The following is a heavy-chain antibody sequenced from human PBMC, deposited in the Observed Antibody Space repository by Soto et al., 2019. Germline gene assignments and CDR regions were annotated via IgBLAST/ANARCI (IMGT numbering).Heavy chain of an antibody. Sequence: ASVKVSCNASGYTFTSYGISWVRQAPGQGLEWMGGISAYNGKTNYAQKLQGRVTMTTETCTSTAYMGLRSLRSDDTAVYYCARGQQLVHHVCIDYWGQGTLVT. J-gene: IGHJ4*02. V-gene: IGHV1-18*04. CDR3: ARGQQLVHHVCIDY. D-gene: IGHD6-6*01. CDR2: ISAYNGKT. CDR1: GYTFTSYG.